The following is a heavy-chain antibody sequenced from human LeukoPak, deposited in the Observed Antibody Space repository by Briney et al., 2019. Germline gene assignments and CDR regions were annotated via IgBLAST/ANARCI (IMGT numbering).Heavy chain of an antibody. CDR2: INPNSGGT. Sequence: ASVKVSCKASGYTFTGYYMHWVRQAPGQGLEWMGWINPNSGGTNYAQRFQGRVTMTRDTSINTAYMELSSLTSDDAAVYYCAREVINTESYFLFCDYWGQGTLVTVSS. CDR3: AREVINTESYFLFCDY. D-gene: IGHD1-26*01. CDR1: GYTFTGYY. J-gene: IGHJ4*02. V-gene: IGHV1-2*02.